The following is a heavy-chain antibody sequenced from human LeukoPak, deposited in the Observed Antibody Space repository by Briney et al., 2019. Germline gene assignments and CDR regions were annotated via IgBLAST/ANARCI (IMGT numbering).Heavy chain of an antibody. Sequence: GESLKISCKGSGYSFTNYWIGWVRQMPGKGLEWMGIIYPGDSDTTYSPSFQGQVTISADKSISTAYLQWSSLKASDTAIYYCARRPYCGGDCSYFDYWGQGTLVTVSS. D-gene: IGHD2-21*02. CDR1: GYSFTNYW. J-gene: IGHJ4*02. V-gene: IGHV5-51*01. CDR3: ARRPYCGGDCSYFDY. CDR2: IYPGDSDT.